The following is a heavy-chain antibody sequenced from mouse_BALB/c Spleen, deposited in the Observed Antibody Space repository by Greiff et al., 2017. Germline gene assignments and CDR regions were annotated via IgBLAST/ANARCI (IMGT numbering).Heavy chain of an antibody. V-gene: IGHV5-6-5*01. CDR2: ISSGGST. Sequence: EVQLVESGGGLVKPGGSLKLSCAASGFTFSSYAMSWVRQTPEKRLEWVASISSGGSTYYPDSVKGRFTISRDNARNILYLQMSSLRSEDTAMYYCARNGERGFAYWGQGTLVTVSA. J-gene: IGHJ3*01. CDR1: GFTFSSYA. CDR3: ARNGERGFAY.